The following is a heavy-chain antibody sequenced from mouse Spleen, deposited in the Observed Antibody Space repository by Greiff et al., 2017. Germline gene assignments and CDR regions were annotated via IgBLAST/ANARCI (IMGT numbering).Heavy chain of an antibody. CDR2: INPNNGGT. CDR3: ARSGGDAMDY. Sequence: QVQLQQSGAELVRPGASVTLSCKASGYTFTDYEMHWVKQTPVHGLEWIGDINPNNGGTSYNQKFKGKATLTVDKSSSTAYMELRSLTSEDSAVYYCARSGGDAMDYWGQGTSVTVSS. V-gene: IGHV1-15*01. J-gene: IGHJ4*01. CDR1: GYTFTDYE.